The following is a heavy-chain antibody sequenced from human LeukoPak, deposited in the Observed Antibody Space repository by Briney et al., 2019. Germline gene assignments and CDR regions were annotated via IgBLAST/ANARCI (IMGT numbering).Heavy chain of an antibody. D-gene: IGHD4-17*01. CDR2: IYYCGST. CDR1: GGSISSYY. CDR3: ARSDYVDAFDI. J-gene: IGHJ3*02. V-gene: IGHV4-59*01. Sequence: SETLSLTCTVSGGSISSYYWSWIRQPPGKGLEWVGYIYYCGSTNYNPSLKSRVTISVDTSKNQFSLKLSSVTAADTAVYYCARSDYVDAFDIWGQGTMVTVSS.